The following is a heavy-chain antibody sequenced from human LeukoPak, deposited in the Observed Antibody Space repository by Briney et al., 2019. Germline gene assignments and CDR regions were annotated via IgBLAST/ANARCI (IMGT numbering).Heavy chain of an antibody. Sequence: SETLSLTCTVSGGSISSYYWSWIRQPPGKGLEWIGYIYYSGSTNYNPSLKSRVTISVDTSKNQFSLKLSSVTAADTAVYYCARSRGGELVFDYWGQGTLVTVSS. D-gene: IGHD1-26*01. CDR1: GGSISSYY. V-gene: IGHV4-59*01. CDR2: IYYSGST. CDR3: ARSRGGELVFDY. J-gene: IGHJ4*02.